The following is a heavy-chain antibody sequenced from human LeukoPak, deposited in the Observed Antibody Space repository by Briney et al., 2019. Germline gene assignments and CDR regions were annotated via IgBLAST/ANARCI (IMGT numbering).Heavy chain of an antibody. CDR2: IKQDGSEK. V-gene: IGHV3-7*03. J-gene: IGHJ3*02. Sequence: GGSLRLSCAASGFTFSSYWMSWVRQAPGKGLEWVANIKQDGSEKYYVDSVKGRFTISRDNAKNSLYLQMNSLKTEDTAVYYCASPVGATTVRAFDIWGQGTMVTVSS. CDR1: GFTFSSYW. CDR3: ASPVGATTVRAFDI. D-gene: IGHD1-26*01.